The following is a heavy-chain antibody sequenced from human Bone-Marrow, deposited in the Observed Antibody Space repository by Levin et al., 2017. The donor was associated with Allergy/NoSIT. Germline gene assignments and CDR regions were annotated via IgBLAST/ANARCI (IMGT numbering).Heavy chain of an antibody. CDR2: IYHSGST. D-gene: IGHD2-15*01. CDR1: GGSISSGGYS. CDR3: ARLDGGRGKGLDY. V-gene: IGHV4-30-2*01. J-gene: IGHJ4*02. Sequence: SETLSLTCAVSGGSISSGGYSWSWIRQPPGKGLEWIGYIYHSGSTYYNPSLKSRVTISVDRSKNQFSLKLSSVTAADTAVYYCARLDGGRGKGLDYWGQGTLVTVSS.